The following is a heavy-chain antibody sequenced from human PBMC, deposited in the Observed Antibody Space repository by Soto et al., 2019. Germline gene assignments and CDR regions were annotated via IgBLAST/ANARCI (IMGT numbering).Heavy chain of an antibody. D-gene: IGHD5-18*01. V-gene: IGHV1-69*01. CDR3: ARDRLYTAMVRGYDRDNWFDP. CDR1: GGTFSSYA. Sequence: QVQLVQSGADVKKPGSSVKVSCKASGGTFSSYAISWVRQAPGQGLEWMGGIIPIFGTANYAQKFQGRVTITADESTSTAYMALSSLRSEDTAVYYCARDRLYTAMVRGYDRDNWFDPWGQGTLVTVSS. J-gene: IGHJ5*02. CDR2: IIPIFGTA.